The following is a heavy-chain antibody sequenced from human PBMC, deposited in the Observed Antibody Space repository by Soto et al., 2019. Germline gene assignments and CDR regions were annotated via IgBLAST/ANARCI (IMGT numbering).Heavy chain of an antibody. V-gene: IGHV4-59*01. Sequence: SETLSLTCTVSGGSISSYYWSWIRQPPGKGLEWIGYIYYSGSTNYNPSLKSRVTISVDTSKNQFSLKLSSVTAADTAVYYCARQAAGYYDSSGSIDYWGQGTLVTVSS. J-gene: IGHJ4*02. CDR3: ARQAAGYYDSSGSIDY. CDR2: IYYSGST. D-gene: IGHD3-22*01. CDR1: GGSISSYY.